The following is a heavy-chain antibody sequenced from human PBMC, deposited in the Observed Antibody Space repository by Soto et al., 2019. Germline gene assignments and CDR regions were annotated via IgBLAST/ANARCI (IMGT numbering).Heavy chain of an antibody. CDR1: GGSISSHY. Sequence: SETLSLTCAVSGGSISSHYWSWIRQPPGKGLEWIGYISYIGSTNCNPSLKSRVTISLDTSKNQFSLKLSSVTAADTAVYYCVIHREAGGWNLFDPCGKGTLVTVSS. CDR3: VIHREAGGWNLFDP. J-gene: IGHJ5*02. CDR2: ISYIGST. D-gene: IGHD6-13*01. V-gene: IGHV4-59*08.